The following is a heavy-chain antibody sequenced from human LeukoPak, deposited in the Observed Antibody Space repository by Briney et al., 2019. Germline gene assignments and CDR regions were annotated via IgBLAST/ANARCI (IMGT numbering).Heavy chain of an antibody. J-gene: IGHJ4*02. Sequence: GGSLRLSCAASGFTFSTYSMNWIRQAPGKGLEWVAYISDGTSTMYYTDSVKGRFTISRDDATNSLYLEMNSLRAEDTAVYYCARGGYHAYYLDYWGQGSLVTVSS. CDR1: GFTFSTYS. CDR3: ARGGYHAYYLDY. V-gene: IGHV3-48*04. D-gene: IGHD5-18*01. CDR2: ISDGTSTM.